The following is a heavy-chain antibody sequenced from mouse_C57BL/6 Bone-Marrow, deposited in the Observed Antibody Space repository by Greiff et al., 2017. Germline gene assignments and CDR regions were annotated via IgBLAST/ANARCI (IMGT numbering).Heavy chain of an antibody. CDR1: GFNFTDDY. CDR3: SSFDGNYFDF. CDR2: IDPEIGNT. J-gene: IGHJ2*01. Sequence: VQLQQPGAELVRPGASVKMSCTASGFNFTDDYIPWVKQRPEQGLEWIGWIDPEIGNTEYASKFQGKATITLDPSSNTAYLQLSSLTSEDTAVYYCSSFDGNYFDFWGQGTPLTVAA. V-gene: IGHV14-4*01. D-gene: IGHD2-3*01.